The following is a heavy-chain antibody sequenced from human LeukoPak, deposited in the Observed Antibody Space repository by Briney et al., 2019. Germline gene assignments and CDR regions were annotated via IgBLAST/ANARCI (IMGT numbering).Heavy chain of an antibody. J-gene: IGHJ5*02. Sequence: SVKVSCKASGGTFISYAISWVRQAPGQGLEWMGGIIPIFGTANYAQKFQGRVTITADESTGTAYMELSSLRSEDTAVYYCARGAYDSSGYYFGWFDPWGQGTLVTVSS. CDR1: GGTFISYA. CDR2: IIPIFGTA. D-gene: IGHD3-22*01. CDR3: ARGAYDSSGYYFGWFDP. V-gene: IGHV1-69*01.